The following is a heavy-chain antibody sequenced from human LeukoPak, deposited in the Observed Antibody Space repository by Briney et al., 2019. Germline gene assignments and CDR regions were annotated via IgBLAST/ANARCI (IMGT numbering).Heavy chain of an antibody. CDR1: GGSISSGGYY. CDR2: IYYSGST. J-gene: IGHJ5*02. D-gene: IGHD5-18*01. V-gene: IGHV4-31*03. CDR3: ARDRDTAEGGNWFDP. Sequence: SETLSLTCTVSGGSISSGGYYWSWIRQHPGKGLEWIGYIYYSGSTYYNPSLKSRVTISVDTSKNQISLKLSSVTAADTAVYYCARDRDTAEGGNWFDPWGQGTLVTVSS.